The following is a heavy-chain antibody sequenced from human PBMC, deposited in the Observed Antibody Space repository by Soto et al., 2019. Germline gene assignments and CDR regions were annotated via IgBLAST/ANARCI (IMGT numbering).Heavy chain of an antibody. CDR3: AKDQLDGGRDGYRGIDY. J-gene: IGHJ4*02. Sequence: QVQLVESGGGVVQPGRSLRLSCAASGFTFSSYGMHWVRQAPGKGLEWVAVISYDGSNKYYADSVKGRFTISRDNSKNTLYLQMNSLRAEDTAVYYCAKDQLDGGRDGYRGIDYWGQGTLVTVSS. CDR2: ISYDGSNK. CDR1: GFTFSSYG. V-gene: IGHV3-30*18. D-gene: IGHD2-15*01.